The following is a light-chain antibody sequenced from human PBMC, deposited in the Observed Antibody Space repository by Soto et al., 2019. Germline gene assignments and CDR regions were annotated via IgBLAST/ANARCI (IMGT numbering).Light chain of an antibody. Sequence: EIVLTQSPATLSLSPGERATLSCRASQSVSSYLAWYQQKPGQAPRLIFYDASNRATGIPARFIGSGSRTDFTLTISTLEPEYFAAYYGQQGSNWRPIAVGQGTRLEIK. CDR2: DAS. CDR3: QQGSNWRPIA. CDR1: QSVSSY. J-gene: IGKJ5*01. V-gene: IGKV3-11*01.